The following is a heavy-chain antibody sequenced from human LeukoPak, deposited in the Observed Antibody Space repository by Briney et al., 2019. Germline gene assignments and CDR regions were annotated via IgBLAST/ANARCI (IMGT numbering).Heavy chain of an antibody. CDR3: ARDAYCTNGVCRYSGRDY. J-gene: IGHJ4*02. V-gene: IGHV1-18*01. D-gene: IGHD2-8*01. CDR1: GYTFTSYG. Sequence: GASVKVSCKASGYTFTSYGISWVRQAPGQGLEWMGWISAYNGNTSYAQKLQGRVTMTTDTSTSTAYMELRSLRSDDTAVYYCARDAYCTNGVCRYSGRDYWGQGTLVTVSS. CDR2: ISAYNGNT.